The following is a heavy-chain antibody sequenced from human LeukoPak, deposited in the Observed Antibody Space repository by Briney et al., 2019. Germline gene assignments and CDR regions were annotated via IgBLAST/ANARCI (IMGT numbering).Heavy chain of an antibody. CDR2: IRSKANSYAT. Sequence: PGGSLRLSCAASGFTFSGSAMHWVRQASGKGLEWVGRIRSKANSYATAYAASVKGRFTISRDDSKNTAYLQMNSLKTEDTAVYYCTTDEPLLWFGELPYPRDYWGQGTLVTVSS. CDR1: GFTFSGSA. V-gene: IGHV3-73*01. D-gene: IGHD3-10*01. J-gene: IGHJ4*02. CDR3: TTDEPLLWFGELPYPRDY.